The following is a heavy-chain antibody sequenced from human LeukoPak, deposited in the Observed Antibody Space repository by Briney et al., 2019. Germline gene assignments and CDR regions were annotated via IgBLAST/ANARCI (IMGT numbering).Heavy chain of an antibody. D-gene: IGHD6-13*01. V-gene: IGHV3-7*03. J-gene: IGHJ4*02. CDR3: AKTRPLDSSSWSHGDY. CDR1: GFTFSSYW. Sequence: GSLRLSCAASGFTFSSYWMSWVRQAPGKGLEWVANINKDGGEKYYVDSVKGRFTISRDNAKNSLYLQMNSLRAEDTAVYYCAKTRPLDSSSWSHGDYWGQGTLVTVSS. CDR2: INKDGGEK.